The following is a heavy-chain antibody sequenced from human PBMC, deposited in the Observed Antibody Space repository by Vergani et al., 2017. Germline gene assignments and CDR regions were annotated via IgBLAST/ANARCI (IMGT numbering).Heavy chain of an antibody. CDR1: GGSISSSSYY. CDR2: IYYSGST. J-gene: IGHJ6*02. Sequence: QVQLQESGPGLVKPSETLSLTCTVSGGSISSSSYYWGWIRQPPGKGLEWIGSIYYSGSTYYNPSLKSRVTISVDTSKNQFSLKLSYVTAADTAVYYCAKAHEGYQPEGGMDVWGQGTTVTVSS. D-gene: IGHD5-12*01. CDR3: AKAHEGYQPEGGMDV. V-gene: IGHV4-39*07.